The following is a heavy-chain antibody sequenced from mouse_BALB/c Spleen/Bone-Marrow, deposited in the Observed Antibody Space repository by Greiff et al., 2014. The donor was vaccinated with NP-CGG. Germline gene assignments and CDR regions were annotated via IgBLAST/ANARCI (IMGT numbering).Heavy chain of an antibody. V-gene: IGHV1S81*02. Sequence: QVQLKESGAELVKPGTSVKLSCKASGYTFTTYYMYWVKQRPGQGLEWIGEINPNNGGTNFKEKFKSKATLTVDKSSSTAYMQLSSLTSEDSAVYYCTRGRTWDFDYWGQGTLSQSPQ. J-gene: IGHJ2*01. CDR3: TRGRTWDFDY. D-gene: IGHD4-1*01. CDR1: GYTFTTYY. CDR2: INPNNGGT.